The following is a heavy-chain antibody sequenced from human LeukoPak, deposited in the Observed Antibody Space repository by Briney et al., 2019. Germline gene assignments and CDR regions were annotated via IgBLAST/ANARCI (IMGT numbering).Heavy chain of an antibody. Sequence: GGSLRLSCAASGFTFSSYWISWVRQAPGKGLEWVANIKQDGSEKYYVDSVKGRFTISRDNAKNSLYLQMNSLRAEDTAVYYCARDGPQYLDCSSPSCYSDYWGQGTLVTVSS. D-gene: IGHD2-2*01. CDR1: GFTFSSYW. CDR3: ARDGPQYLDCSSPSCYSDY. CDR2: IKQDGSEK. V-gene: IGHV3-7*01. J-gene: IGHJ4*02.